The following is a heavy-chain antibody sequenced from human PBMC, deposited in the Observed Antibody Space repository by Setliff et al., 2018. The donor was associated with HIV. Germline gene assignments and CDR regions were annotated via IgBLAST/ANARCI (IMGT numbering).Heavy chain of an antibody. J-gene: IGHJ6*03. CDR1: GFTFSSYA. Sequence: GGSLRLSCAASGFTFSSYAMSWVRQAPGKGLEWVSAISGSGGSTYYADSVKGRFTISRDDSKSIAYLQMNSLRTEDTAVYYCVGSTIASDSHSYYYIDVWGRGTTVTVSS. V-gene: IGHV3-23*01. CDR2: ISGSGGST. D-gene: IGHD2-8*01. CDR3: VGSTIASDSHSYYYIDV.